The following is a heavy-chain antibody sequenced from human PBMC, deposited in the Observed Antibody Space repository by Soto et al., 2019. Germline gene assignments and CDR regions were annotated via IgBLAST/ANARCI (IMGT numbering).Heavy chain of an antibody. V-gene: IGHV3-48*01. CDR2: ISSSSGII. J-gene: IGHJ6*03. CDR1: GFTFGSFS. Sequence: VHLVESGGGLVQPGGSLRLSCAASGFTFGSFSMNWVRQAPGKGLEWVSYISSSSGIIYYADSVKGRFTISRDNAKNSLYLQMNCLRAEDTAVYFCAKMVPTYYYYDMDVWGKGTTVTVSS. CDR3: AKMVPTYYYYDMDV. D-gene: IGHD2-8*01.